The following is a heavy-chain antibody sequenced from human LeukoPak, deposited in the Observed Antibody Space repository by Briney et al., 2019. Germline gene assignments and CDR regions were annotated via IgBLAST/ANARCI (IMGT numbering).Heavy chain of an antibody. CDR2: INPNSGGT. V-gene: IGHV1-2*02. J-gene: IGHJ6*03. CDR3: AREGSVAGTGRNLTRVYYYYMDV. Sequence: ASVKVSCKASGYTFTGCYMHWVRQAPGQGLEWMGWINPNSGGTNYAQKLQGRVTMTRDTSISTAYMELSRLRSDDTAVYYCAREGSVAGTGRNLTRVYYYYMDVWGKGTTVTVSS. D-gene: IGHD6-19*01. CDR1: GYTFTGCY.